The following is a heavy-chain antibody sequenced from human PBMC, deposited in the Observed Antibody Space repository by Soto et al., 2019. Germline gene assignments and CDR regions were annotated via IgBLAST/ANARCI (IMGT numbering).Heavy chain of an antibody. J-gene: IGHJ6*02. V-gene: IGHV1-8*01. CDR2: MNPNSGNT. Sequence: GASVKVSCKASGQTFTSYDISWVRQATGQGLEWMGWMNPNSGNTNYAQKFQGRVTMTRNTSISTAYMELSSLRSEDTAVYFCARGQSAYSNLGYGMDVWGQGTTVTVSS. CDR3: ARGQSAYSNLGYGMDV. CDR1: GQTFTSYD. D-gene: IGHD4-4*01.